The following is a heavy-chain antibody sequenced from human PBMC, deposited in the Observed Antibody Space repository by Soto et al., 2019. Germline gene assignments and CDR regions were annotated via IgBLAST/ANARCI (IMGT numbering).Heavy chain of an antibody. Sequence: ASVKVSCKASGYTFTSYAMHWVRQAPGQRLEWMGWINAGNGNTKYSQKFRGRVTITRDTSASTAYMELSSLRSEDTAVYYCASFQIEGIAARPLYYGMDVWGQGTTVTVSS. D-gene: IGHD6-6*01. V-gene: IGHV1-3*01. J-gene: IGHJ6*02. CDR3: ASFQIEGIAARPLYYGMDV. CDR1: GYTFTSYA. CDR2: INAGNGNT.